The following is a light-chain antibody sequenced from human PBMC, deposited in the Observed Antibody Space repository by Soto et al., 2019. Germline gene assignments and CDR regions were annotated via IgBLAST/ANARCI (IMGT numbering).Light chain of an antibody. J-gene: IGLJ1*01. V-gene: IGLV2-14*01. CDR2: EVS. CDR3: NSYAGDIIRFV. CDR1: SSDVGAYKY. Sequence: QSALTQPASVSGSPGQSVTISCTGTSSDVGAYKYVSWYQQHPGKAPKLMIYEVSNRPSGVSNRFSGSKSGNTASLTISGLQADDEADYYCNSYAGDIIRFVFGTGTKFTVL.